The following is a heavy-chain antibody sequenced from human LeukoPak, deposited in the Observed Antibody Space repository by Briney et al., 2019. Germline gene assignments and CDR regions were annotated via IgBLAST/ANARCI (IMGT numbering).Heavy chain of an antibody. CDR3: ARQGSYGESVDY. CDR2: TYQSGNT. CDR1: GGSISNYY. D-gene: IGHD4-17*01. V-gene: IGHV4-59*08. Sequence: SETLSLTCTVSGGSISNYYWTWIRQPPGKGLEWIGYTYQSGNTNCNPSLKSRVTISVDTSKNQFSLKLSSVTAADTAVYYCARQGSYGESVDYWGQGTLVTVSS. J-gene: IGHJ4*02.